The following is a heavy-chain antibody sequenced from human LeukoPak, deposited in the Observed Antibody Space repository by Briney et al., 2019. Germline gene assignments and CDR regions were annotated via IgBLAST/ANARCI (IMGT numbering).Heavy chain of an antibody. J-gene: IGHJ4*02. Sequence: GGSLRLSCATSGFTFSNYAMTWVRPPQGKGLECVSAITSGGDTHYADSVKGRFTVSRDNSENTLYMQMNSLRAEDTAVYYCAKCAAGGGSCYGWNWGQGTLVTVSS. D-gene: IGHD2-15*01. V-gene: IGHV3-23*01. CDR2: ITSGGDT. CDR1: GFTFSNYA. CDR3: AKCAAGGGSCYGWN.